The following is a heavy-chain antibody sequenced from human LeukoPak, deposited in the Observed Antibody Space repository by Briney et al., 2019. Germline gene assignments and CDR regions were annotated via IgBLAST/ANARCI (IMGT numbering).Heavy chain of an antibody. V-gene: IGHV1-3*03. J-gene: IGHJ4*02. Sequence: ASVKVSCKASGYTFTSYAMHWVRQAPEQRLEWMGWINAGNGNTKYSQEFQGRVTITRDTSASTAYMELSSLRSEDMAVYYCARGPYCSGGSCYSGFDYWGQGTLVTVSS. CDR2: INAGNGNT. CDR3: ARGPYCSGGSCYSGFDY. D-gene: IGHD2-15*01. CDR1: GYTFTSYA.